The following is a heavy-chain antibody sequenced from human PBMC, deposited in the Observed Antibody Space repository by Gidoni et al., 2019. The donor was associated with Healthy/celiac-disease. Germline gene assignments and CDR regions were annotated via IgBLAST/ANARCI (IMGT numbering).Heavy chain of an antibody. V-gene: IGHV4-59*08. J-gene: IGHJ4*02. CDR1: VGSISSYY. Sequence: QVQLQEPGPGLVKPSETLSLPCTVSVGSISSYYWSWIRQPPGKGLKWSGYIYYSGSTNYNPSLKSRVTISVDTSKNQFSLKLSSVTAADTAVYYCARHLFYNFDYWGQGTLVTVSS. CDR2: IYYSGST. CDR3: ARHLFYNFDY. D-gene: IGHD3-9*01.